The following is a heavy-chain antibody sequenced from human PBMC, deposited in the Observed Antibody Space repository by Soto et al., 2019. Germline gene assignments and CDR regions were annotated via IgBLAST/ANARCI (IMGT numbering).Heavy chain of an antibody. CDR3: AKGIYDYGDSNYGMDV. D-gene: IGHD4-17*01. CDR1: GFTFDDYA. J-gene: IGHJ6*02. V-gene: IGHV3-9*01. Sequence: EVQLVESGGGLVQPGRSLRLSCAASGFTFDDYAMHWVRQAPGKGLEWVSGISWNSGSIGYADSVKGRFTISRDNAKNSLYLQMNSLRAEDTALYYCAKGIYDYGDSNYGMDVWGQGTTVTVSS. CDR2: ISWNSGSI.